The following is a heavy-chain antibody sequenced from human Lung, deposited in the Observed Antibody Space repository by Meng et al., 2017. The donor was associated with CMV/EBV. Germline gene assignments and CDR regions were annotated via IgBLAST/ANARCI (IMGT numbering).Heavy chain of an antibody. Sequence: SETLSLXXAVYGGSFSGYYWSWIRQPPGKGLEWIGEINHSGSTNYNPSPKSRVTISVDTSKNQFSLKLSSVTAADTAVYYCARARVVPAYYYGMDVWGQGXTVTVSS. V-gene: IGHV4-34*01. CDR1: GGSFSGYY. J-gene: IGHJ6*02. CDR2: INHSGST. D-gene: IGHD2-2*01. CDR3: ARARVVPAYYYGMDV.